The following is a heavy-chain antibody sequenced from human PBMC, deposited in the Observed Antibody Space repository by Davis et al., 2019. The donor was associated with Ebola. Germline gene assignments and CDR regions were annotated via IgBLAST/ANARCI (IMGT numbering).Heavy chain of an antibody. J-gene: IGHJ4*02. CDR2: IYPGDSDT. CDR1: GYSFTSYW. D-gene: IGHD3-3*01. Sequence: GGSLRLSCKGSGYSFTSYWIGWVRQMPGKGLEWMGIIYPGDSDTRYSPSFQGQVTISADRSISTAYLQWSSLKASDTANYYCARLPHRIIFGVVVQFDSWGQGTLVTVSP. CDR3: ARLPHRIIFGVVVQFDS. V-gene: IGHV5-51*01.